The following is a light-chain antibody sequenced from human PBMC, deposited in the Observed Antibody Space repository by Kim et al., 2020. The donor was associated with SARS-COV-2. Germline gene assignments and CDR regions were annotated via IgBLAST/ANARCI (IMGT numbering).Light chain of an antibody. V-gene: IGKV3-15*01. CDR2: GAS. CDR1: QSVSSN. Sequence: VSPGERATLSCRASQSVSSNLAWYQEKPGQAPRLLIYGASTRATGIPARFSGSGSGTEFTLTISSLQSEDFAVYYCQHYKNWPLTFGGGTKVDIK. J-gene: IGKJ4*01. CDR3: QHYKNWPLT.